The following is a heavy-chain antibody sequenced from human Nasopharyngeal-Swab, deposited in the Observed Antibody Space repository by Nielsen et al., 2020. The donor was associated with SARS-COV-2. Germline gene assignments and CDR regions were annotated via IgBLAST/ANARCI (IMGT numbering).Heavy chain of an antibody. V-gene: IGHV4-39*01. CDR2: INHSGCT. J-gene: IGHJ5*02. Sequence: SQTMSLTCPVSGHSIAYSTFYCRWIRPPPLNGLDWIGVINHSGCTNYNPSLKSRVTISVDTSKNQFSLKLSSVTAADTAVYYCARQRAYTIFGVVIIRGTWCDPWCQGTLVTVST. CDR1: GHSIAYSTFY. CDR3: ARQRAYTIFGVVIIRGTWCDP. D-gene: IGHD3-3*01.